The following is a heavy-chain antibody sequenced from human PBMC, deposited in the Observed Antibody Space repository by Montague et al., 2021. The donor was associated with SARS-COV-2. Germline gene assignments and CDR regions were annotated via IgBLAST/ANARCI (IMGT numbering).Heavy chain of an antibody. J-gene: IGHJ2*01. CDR1: GGSFSGYH. CDR3: ARGAPTITMIVVVFTGAGWYFDL. D-gene: IGHD3-22*01. Sequence: SETLSLTCAVHGGSFSGYHWSWIRQPPGKGLEWIGEINHSGSTNYNPSLKSRVSISVDTSENQFSLKLSSVTAADTAVYYCARGAPTITMIVVVFTGAGWYFDLWGRGTLVTVSS. CDR2: INHSGST. V-gene: IGHV4-34*01.